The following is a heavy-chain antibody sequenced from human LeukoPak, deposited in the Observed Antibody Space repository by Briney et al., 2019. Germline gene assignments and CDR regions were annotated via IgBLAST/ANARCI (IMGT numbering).Heavy chain of an antibody. CDR2: ISSSSSYI. V-gene: IGHV3-21*01. D-gene: IGHD6-19*01. CDR1: GFTFSSYS. Sequence: GGSLRLSCAASGFTFSSYSMNWVRQAPGKGLEWVSSISSSSSYIYYADSVKGRFTISRDNAKNSLYLQMNSLRAEDTAVYYCARDLVAVAGLSFDYWVQGTLVTVSS. CDR3: ARDLVAVAGLSFDY. J-gene: IGHJ4*02.